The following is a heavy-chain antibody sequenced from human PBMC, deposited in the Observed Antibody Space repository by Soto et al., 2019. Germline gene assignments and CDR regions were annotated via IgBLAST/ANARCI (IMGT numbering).Heavy chain of an antibody. CDR3: ARGHLAVVPVAYWYQYMDV. J-gene: IGHJ6*03. CDR1: GYIFSNYA. Sequence: QVQLVQSGAEVEKPGASVKVSCKASGYIFSNYAVHWVRQAPGQGLEWMGWINAGNGNTKYSPDFQGRIVFTRDKAARTVYMEVSGLTSADTSIYYCARGHLAVVPVAYWYQYMDVWGNGTTVTVS. CDR2: INAGNGNT. D-gene: IGHD2-2*01. V-gene: IGHV1-3*01.